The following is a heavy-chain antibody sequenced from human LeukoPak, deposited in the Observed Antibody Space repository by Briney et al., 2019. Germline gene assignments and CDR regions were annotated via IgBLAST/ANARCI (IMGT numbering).Heavy chain of an antibody. J-gene: IGHJ4*02. CDR1: GFTFSSYW. CDR3: AREDKSTSCYDY. V-gene: IGHV3-74*01. CDR2: INSDGSST. Sequence: GGSLRLSCAASGFTFSSYWMHWVRQAPGKGLVWVSRINSDGSSTSYADSVKGRFTISRDNAKNTLYLQTNSLRAEDTAVYYCAREDKSTSCYDYWGQGTLVTVSS. D-gene: IGHD2-2*01.